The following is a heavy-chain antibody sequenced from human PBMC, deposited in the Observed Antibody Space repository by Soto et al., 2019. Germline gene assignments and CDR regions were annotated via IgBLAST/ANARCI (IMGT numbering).Heavy chain of an antibody. Sequence: DVQLLESGGGLVQPGGSLRLSCAASGFTFRSYAMSWVRQAPGKGLEWVSGISGSGISTHYADSVKGRFTVSRDNSKNTLYLQMNSLRAEDRAGYNCAKEPVGPDWYFDLWGRGTLVTVSS. CDR1: GFTFRSYA. CDR3: AKEPVGPDWYFDL. V-gene: IGHV3-23*01. J-gene: IGHJ2*01. CDR2: ISGSGIST.